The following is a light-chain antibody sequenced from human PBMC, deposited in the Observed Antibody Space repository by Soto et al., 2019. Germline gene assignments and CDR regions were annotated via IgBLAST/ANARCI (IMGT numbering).Light chain of an antibody. Sequence: QSVLTPPPSVSGAPGQKVTISCTGSSSNIGAGYDVHWYQQLPGKAPKLLIYGNSNRPSGVPDRFSGSKSGTSASLAITGLQAEDEADYYCQSYDSSLSGYVFGTGTKLTVL. J-gene: IGLJ1*01. CDR1: SSNIGAGYD. V-gene: IGLV1-40*01. CDR3: QSYDSSLSGYV. CDR2: GNS.